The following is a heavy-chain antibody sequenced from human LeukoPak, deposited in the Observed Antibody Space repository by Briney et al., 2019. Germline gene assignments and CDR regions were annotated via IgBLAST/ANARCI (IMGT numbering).Heavy chain of an antibody. CDR1: GFNFNYFA. J-gene: IGHJ4*02. CDR2: IGDSGSGG. D-gene: IGHD2-15*01. V-gene: IGHV3-23*01. Sequence: GGSLRLSCSASGFNFNYFAMSWIRQAPGKRLEWVSTIGDSGSGGSYADSVRGRFTISRDNSKNIVYLQMHSLRVDDSAVYYCSRIKYGGSSGYHFDYWGQGTLVTVSS. CDR3: SRIKYGGSSGYHFDY.